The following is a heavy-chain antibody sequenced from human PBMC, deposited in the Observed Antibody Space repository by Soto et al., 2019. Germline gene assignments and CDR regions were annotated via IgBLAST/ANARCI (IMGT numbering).Heavy chain of an antibody. CDR1: GYTFTGYY. J-gene: IGHJ4*02. CDR2: INPNSGGT. Sequence: GASMKVSCKASGYTFTGYYMHWVRQAPGQGLEWMGWINPNSGGTNYAQKFQGRVTMTRDTSISTAYMALSRLRSDDTAVYYCARDMWGQYYGSGSYYSSWGQGTLVTVSS. D-gene: IGHD3-10*01. CDR3: ARDMWGQYYGSGSYYSS. V-gene: IGHV1-2*02.